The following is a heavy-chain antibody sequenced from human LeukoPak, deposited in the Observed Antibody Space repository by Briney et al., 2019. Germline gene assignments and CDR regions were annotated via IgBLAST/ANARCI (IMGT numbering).Heavy chain of an antibody. J-gene: IGHJ4*02. Sequence: TSETLSLTCTVSGVSVSSYYWSCIRQPPGKGLEWIGYIYYSGSTNYNPSLKSRVTMSVGTSKNQFSLKLSSVTAADTAVYYCAGRRGFRGPFDYWGQGTLVTVSS. CDR3: AGRRGFRGPFDY. CDR2: IYYSGST. CDR1: GVSVSSYY. V-gene: IGHV4-59*02.